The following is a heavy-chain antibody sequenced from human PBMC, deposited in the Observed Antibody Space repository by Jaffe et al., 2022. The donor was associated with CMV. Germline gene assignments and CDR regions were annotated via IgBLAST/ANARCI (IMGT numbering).Heavy chain of an antibody. D-gene: IGHD3-22*01. CDR2: ISSNGGYE. J-gene: IGHJ1*01. CDR3: ARDDSTQEYLPY. V-gene: IGHV3-21*01. CDR1: GFTFSSYS. Sequence: EVQLVESGGGLVKPGGSLRLSCAASGFTFSSYSMHWVRQAPGKGLEWVSSISSNGGYELYIDSVKGRFIVSRDNAKKSLYLQMNSLRVEDTAVYFCARDDSTQEYLPYWGQGTLVTVSS.